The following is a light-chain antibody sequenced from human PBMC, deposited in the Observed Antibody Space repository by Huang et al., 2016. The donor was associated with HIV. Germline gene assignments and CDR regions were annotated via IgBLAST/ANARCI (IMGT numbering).Light chain of an antibody. CDR1: DDIRNS. V-gene: IGKV1-NL1*01. CDR3: QQYDSSPQT. CDR2: GAS. Sequence: DIQMTQSPSSLSASVGDRVTITCRASDDIRNSLAWYQQKPGKAPKLLLYGASRLESGVPSRVSGSGSGTHYTLTITSLQPEDFAIYYCQQYDSSPQTFGQGTKVEIK. J-gene: IGKJ1*01.